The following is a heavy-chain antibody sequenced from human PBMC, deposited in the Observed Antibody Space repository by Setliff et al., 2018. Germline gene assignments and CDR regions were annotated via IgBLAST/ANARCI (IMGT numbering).Heavy chain of an antibody. V-gene: IGHV3-48*01. J-gene: IGHJ6*03. CDR1: GFTFSIYS. D-gene: IGHD2-21*02. CDR2: TSSGSNSI. Sequence: GESLKISCAASGFTFSIYSMNWVRQAPGKGLEWIAYTSSGSNSIYYAGSVMGRFTISRDNARNSLYLQMNRLRPEDTAVYYCAKSGGDHCCPLYHHYYMDVWGTGTTVTVSS. CDR3: AKSGGDHCCPLYHHYYMDV.